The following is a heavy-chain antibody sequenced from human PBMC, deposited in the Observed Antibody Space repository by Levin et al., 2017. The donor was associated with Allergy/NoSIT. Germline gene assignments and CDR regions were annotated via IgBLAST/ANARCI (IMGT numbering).Heavy chain of an antibody. Sequence: SETLSLTCAVYGGSFSDYYWNWIRQSPGKGLEWIGEINYSGYTNYNPSLKSRVTISIDTSKSQFSLKVTSVTAADTAVYYCARGPVRHNWNYLDYWGQGTLVTVSS. V-gene: IGHV4-34*01. J-gene: IGHJ4*02. CDR3: ARGPVRHNWNYLDY. D-gene: IGHD1-1*01. CDR1: GGSFSDYY. CDR2: INYSGYT.